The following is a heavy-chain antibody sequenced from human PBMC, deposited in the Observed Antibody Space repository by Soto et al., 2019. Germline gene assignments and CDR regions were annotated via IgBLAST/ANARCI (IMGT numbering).Heavy chain of an antibody. Sequence: QAQVVQSGAEARAPGASVKVSSKASGYIFTSYYIHWVRQAPGQGLEYLGVAYPHAATTFVAQKFQGRITVTMDTSTSTVHMELTSLTPEDTAVYYCARERERAYYFDPWGQGTLVTVSS. D-gene: IGHD2-8*01. J-gene: IGHJ5*02. CDR2: AYPHAATT. CDR1: GYIFTSYY. V-gene: IGHV1-46*03. CDR3: ARERERAYYFDP.